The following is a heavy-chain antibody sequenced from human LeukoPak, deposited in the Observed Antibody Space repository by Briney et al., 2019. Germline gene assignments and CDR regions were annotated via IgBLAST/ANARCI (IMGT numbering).Heavy chain of an antibody. D-gene: IGHD2-15*01. CDR1: GFTFSSYA. Sequence: GGSLRLSCAASGFTFSSYAMHWVRQAPGKGLEWVGRIKSKTDGGTTDYAAPVKGRFTISRDDSKNTLYLQMNSLKTEDTAVYYCTTDLGWDCSGGSCYSAYWGQGTLVTVSS. CDR3: TTDLGWDCSGGSCYSAY. V-gene: IGHV3-15*01. J-gene: IGHJ4*02. CDR2: IKSKTDGGTT.